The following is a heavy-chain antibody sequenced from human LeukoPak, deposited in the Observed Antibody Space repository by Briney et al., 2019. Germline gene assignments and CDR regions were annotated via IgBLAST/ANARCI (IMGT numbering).Heavy chain of an antibody. Sequence: AGGSLRLSCAASGFTFSSYSMNWVRQAPGKGLEWVSSISSSSYIYYADSVKGRFTISRDNAKNSLYLQMNRLRAEDTAVYYCATYCSGGSCNTYDAFDIWGQGTMVTVSS. CDR3: ATYCSGGSCNTYDAFDI. V-gene: IGHV3-21*01. CDR2: ISSSSYI. D-gene: IGHD2-15*01. J-gene: IGHJ3*02. CDR1: GFTFSSYS.